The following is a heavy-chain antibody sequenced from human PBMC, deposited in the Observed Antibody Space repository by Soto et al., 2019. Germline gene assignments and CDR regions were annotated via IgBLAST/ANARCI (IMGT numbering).Heavy chain of an antibody. J-gene: IGHJ6*02. CDR2: IDPSDSYT. CDR3: ARASYYYDSSGSDVYYYYGMDV. V-gene: IGHV5-10-1*01. Sequence: PGESLKISCKGSGYSFTSYWISWVRQMPGKGLEWMGRIDPSDSYTNYSPSFQGHVTISADKSISTAYLQWSSLKASDTAMYYCARASYYYDSSGSDVYYYYGMDVWGQGTTVTVSS. CDR1: GYSFTSYW. D-gene: IGHD3-22*01.